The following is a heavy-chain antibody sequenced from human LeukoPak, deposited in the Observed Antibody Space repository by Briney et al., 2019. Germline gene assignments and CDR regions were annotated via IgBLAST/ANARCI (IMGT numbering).Heavy chain of an antibody. Sequence: PSKTLSLTCTVSGGSITSGPYYWAWIRQPPGKGLEWIGTIYYDGSAYYNPSLKRRVTMSVDTSKTQFSLDLGSVSAADTSVYYCARWDFEFDCWGQGTLVTVSS. D-gene: IGHD3-9*01. CDR1: GGSITSGPYY. CDR3: ARWDFEFDC. V-gene: IGHV4-39*01. J-gene: IGHJ4*02. CDR2: IYYDGSA.